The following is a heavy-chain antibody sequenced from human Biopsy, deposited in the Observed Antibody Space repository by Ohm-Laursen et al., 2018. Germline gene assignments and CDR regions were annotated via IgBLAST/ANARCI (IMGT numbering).Heavy chain of an antibody. CDR1: GGSISNNNYY. V-gene: IGHV4-39*01. J-gene: IGHJ5*02. Sequence: GTLSLTCTVSGGSISNNNYYWGWIRQPPGKGLEWIGSIFYRGSTHYKPSLKSRVNVSVDTSKNQFSLKLNSVTAADTAVYYCARDYDTSGYYYVSWGQGTLVTVSS. CDR2: IFYRGST. CDR3: ARDYDTSGYYYVS. D-gene: IGHD3-22*01.